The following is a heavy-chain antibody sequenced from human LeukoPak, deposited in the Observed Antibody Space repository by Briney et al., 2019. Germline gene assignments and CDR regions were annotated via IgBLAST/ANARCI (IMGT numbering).Heavy chain of an antibody. CDR3: ARGFVTMIVVAPTGDAFDI. J-gene: IGHJ3*02. CDR1: GYTFTGYY. V-gene: IGHV1-2*04. D-gene: IGHD3-22*01. CDR2: INPNNGGT. Sequence: ASVKVSCKASGYTFTGYYMHWVRQAPGQGLEWMGWINPNNGGTNYAQKFQGWVTMTRDTSISTAYMELSRLRSDDTAVYYCARGFVTMIVVAPTGDAFDIWGQGTMVTVSS.